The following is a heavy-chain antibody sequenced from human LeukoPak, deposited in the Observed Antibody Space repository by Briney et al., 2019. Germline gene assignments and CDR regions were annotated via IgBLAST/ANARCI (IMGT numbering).Heavy chain of an antibody. J-gene: IGHJ3*02. CDR1: GGSFSGYY. CDR3: ARDRGVGDGIDSFDI. Sequence: SETLSLTCAVYGGSFSGYYWSWIRQPPGKGLEWIGEINHSGSTNYNPSLKSRVTISVDTSKNQFSLKLSSVTAADTAVYYCARDRGVGDGIDSFDIWGQGTMVTVSS. D-gene: IGHD1-26*01. V-gene: IGHV4-34*01. CDR2: INHSGST.